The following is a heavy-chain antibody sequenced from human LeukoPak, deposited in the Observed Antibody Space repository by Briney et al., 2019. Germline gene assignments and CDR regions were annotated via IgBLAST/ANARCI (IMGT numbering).Heavy chain of an antibody. CDR2: IIPIFGTT. J-gene: IGHJ5*02. Sequence: SATVSFKASGGTFSNYGLSWVRQAPGQGLEWMGKIIPIFGTTNYAQKFQGRVTLTADKYTSTAYMELSGLTSEDTAVYFCARLYGGNINWFDPWGQGTLVTASS. CDR1: GGTFSNYG. CDR3: ARLYGGNINWFDP. D-gene: IGHD4/OR15-4a*01. V-gene: IGHV1-69*06.